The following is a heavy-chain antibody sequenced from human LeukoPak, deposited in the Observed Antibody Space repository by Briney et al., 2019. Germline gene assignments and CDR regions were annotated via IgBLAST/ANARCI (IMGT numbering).Heavy chain of an antibody. V-gene: IGHV1-69*10. CDR2: IIPILGIA. Sequence: GAGVKVSCKASLGTFNNSAISWVGQAPGQGLEWMGGIIPILGIASHAQKFQGRVTITSDKSTSTAYMELSSLRSEDTAVYYCARGFRYSSSWYDYYYGMEVWGQGKTVIVSS. D-gene: IGHD6-13*01. CDR1: LGTFNNSA. J-gene: IGHJ6*02. CDR3: ARGFRYSSSWYDYYYGMEV.